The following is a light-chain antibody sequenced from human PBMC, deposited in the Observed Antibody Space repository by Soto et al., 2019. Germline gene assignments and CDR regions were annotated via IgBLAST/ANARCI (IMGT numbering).Light chain of an antibody. CDR1: QSISSY. CDR2: GAS. V-gene: IGKV1-39*01. CDR3: QQSDSAIRT. Sequence: DIQMTQSPSSLSASVGDRVTITCRASQSISSYLNWYQQKPGKAPKLLIYGASTLQSGVPSRFSGSGSGTDLTLTISSLQPEDFATYYCQQSDSAIRTFGPGTKVDIK. J-gene: IGKJ3*01.